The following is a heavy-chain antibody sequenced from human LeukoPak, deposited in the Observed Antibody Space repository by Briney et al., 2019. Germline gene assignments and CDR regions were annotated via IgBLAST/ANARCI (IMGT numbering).Heavy chain of an antibody. CDR3: AREGSSSWYYFDY. CDR1: GFTFSSYA. Sequence: GGSLRLSCAASGFTFSSYAMHWVRQAPGKGLEWVAVISYDGSNKYYADSVKGRFTISRDNSKNTLYLQMNSLRAEDTAVYYCAREGSSSWYYFDYWGQVTLVTVSS. D-gene: IGHD6-13*01. J-gene: IGHJ4*02. CDR2: ISYDGSNK. V-gene: IGHV3-30*04.